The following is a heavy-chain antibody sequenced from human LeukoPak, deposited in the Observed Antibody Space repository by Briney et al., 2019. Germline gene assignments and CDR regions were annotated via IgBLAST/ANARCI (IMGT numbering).Heavy chain of an antibody. CDR1: GFTFSTYS. Sequence: GGSLRLSCVDSGFTFSTYSMNWVRQAPGKGLEWVSSISSSSSYIYYGDSVKGRFTISRDNAKNSLYLQMNSLRAEDTAVYYCARGVDYWGQGTLVTVSS. J-gene: IGHJ4*02. CDR2: ISSSSSYI. CDR3: ARGVDY. V-gene: IGHV3-21*01.